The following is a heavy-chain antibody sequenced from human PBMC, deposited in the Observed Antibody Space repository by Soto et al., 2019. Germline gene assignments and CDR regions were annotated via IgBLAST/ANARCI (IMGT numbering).Heavy chain of an antibody. J-gene: IGHJ4*02. V-gene: IGHV2-5*02. D-gene: IGHD3-22*01. CDR1: GFSLSTSGVG. Sequence: QITLKESGPTLVKPTQTLTLTCTFSGFSLSTSGVGVGWIRQPPGKALEWLGFIYWDDDKRYSPSLKSRLTITKDTSKNQVVLSMTNMDPVDTATYFCARAYWYDTNENYRRALFDYWGQGTPVSVSS. CDR3: ARAYWYDTNENYRRALFDY. CDR2: IYWDDDK.